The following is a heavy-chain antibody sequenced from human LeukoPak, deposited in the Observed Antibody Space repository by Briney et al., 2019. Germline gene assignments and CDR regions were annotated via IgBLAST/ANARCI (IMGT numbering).Heavy chain of an antibody. CDR2: INPSGGST. Sequence: GASVKVSCKASGYTFTSYYMHWVRQAPGQGLEWMGIINPSGGSTSYAQKFQGRVTMTRDTSTSTVYMELSSLRSEDTAVYCCARDKDYYDSSGYYYIDYWGQGTLVTVSS. V-gene: IGHV1-46*01. CDR3: ARDKDYYDSSGYYYIDY. J-gene: IGHJ4*02. CDR1: GYTFTSYY. D-gene: IGHD3-22*01.